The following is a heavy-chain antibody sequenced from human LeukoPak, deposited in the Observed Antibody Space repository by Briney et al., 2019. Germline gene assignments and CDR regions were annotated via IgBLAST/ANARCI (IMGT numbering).Heavy chain of an antibody. CDR1: GGSFSGYY. J-gene: IGHJ6*04. CDR2: INHSGST. CDR3: ARGKGVVVPAAIRYYYYGMDV. D-gene: IGHD2-2*02. Sequence: SETLSLTCAVYGGSFSGYYWSWIRQPQGKGLEWIGEINHSGSTNYNPSLKSRVTISVDTSKNQFSLKLSSVTAADTAVYYCARGKGVVVPAAIRYYYYGMDVWGKGATVTVSS. V-gene: IGHV4-34*01.